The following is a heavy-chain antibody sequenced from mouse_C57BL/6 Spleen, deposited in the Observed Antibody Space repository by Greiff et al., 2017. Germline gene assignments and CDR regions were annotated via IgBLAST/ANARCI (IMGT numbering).Heavy chain of an antibody. D-gene: IGHD2-2*01. V-gene: IGHV1-4*01. CDR1: GFTFTSYT. J-gene: IGHJ1*03. CDR2: INPSKGYN. Sequence: QVQLQQSGAELARPGASVKMSCKASGFTFTSYTMHWVNQRPGQGLEWIGYINPSKGYNKYNQNCKDKATLTADKSSRTADMKLSSLTSEDSAVYYCAGGYDGYDDDPHGYFDVWGTGTTVTVAS. CDR3: AGGYDGYDDDPHGYFDV.